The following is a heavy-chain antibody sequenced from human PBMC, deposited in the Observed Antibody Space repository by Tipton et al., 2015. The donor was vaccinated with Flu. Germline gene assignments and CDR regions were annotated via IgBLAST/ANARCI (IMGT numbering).Heavy chain of an antibody. CDR2: INRNGNT. CDR3: ARRDFSNYVSDPKNWFDS. D-gene: IGHD3-10*01. V-gene: IGHV4-34*01. Sequence: TLSLTCAVYGGSFSGHYWSWIRQPPGKGLEWIGNINRNGNTYRNPSLKSRVTISVDTSRNQFSLKLTSVTAADTAVYYCARRDFSNYVSDPKNWFDSWGHGTLVTVSS. CDR1: GGSFSGHY. J-gene: IGHJ5*01.